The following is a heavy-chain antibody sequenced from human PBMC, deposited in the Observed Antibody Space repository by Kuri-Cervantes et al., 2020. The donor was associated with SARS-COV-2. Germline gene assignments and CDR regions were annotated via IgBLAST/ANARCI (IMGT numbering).Heavy chain of an antibody. CDR3: AKDRRMVGATRWFDP. J-gene: IGHJ5*02. CDR1: GFTFSNAW. D-gene: IGHD1-26*01. CDR2: IKSKTDGGTT. V-gene: IGHV3-15*01. Sequence: GGSLRLSCAASGFTFSNAWMSWVRQAPGKGLEWAGRIKSKTDGGTTDYAAPVKGRFTISRDNSKNTLYLQMNSLRAEDTAVYYCAKDRRMVGATRWFDPWGQGTLVTVSS.